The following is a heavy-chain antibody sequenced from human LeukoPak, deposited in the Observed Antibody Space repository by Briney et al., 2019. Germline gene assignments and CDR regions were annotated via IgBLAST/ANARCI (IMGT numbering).Heavy chain of an antibody. J-gene: IGHJ3*02. CDR3: TIIGGGGNYNYAFDI. Sequence: GGSLRLSCAASGFTFSSYEMNWVRQAPGKGLEWVSYISGSASSIYYADSVKGRFTISRDNAKNSLYLQMNSLRAEDMALYYCTIIGGGGNYNYAFDIWGQGTMVTVSS. CDR1: GFTFSSYE. CDR2: ISGSASSI. V-gene: IGHV3-48*03. D-gene: IGHD1-7*01.